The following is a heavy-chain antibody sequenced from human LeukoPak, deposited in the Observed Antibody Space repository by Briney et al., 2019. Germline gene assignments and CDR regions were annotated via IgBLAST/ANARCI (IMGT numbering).Heavy chain of an antibody. D-gene: IGHD1-26*01. Sequence: PSETLSLTCAVYGVSFSGYYWSWLRQPPGKGLEWIGEINHSGSTNYNPSLKSRVTISVDTSKNQFSLKLSSVTAADTAVYYCARPGGSYFRPGYYFDYWGQGTLVTVSS. CDR1: GVSFSGYY. J-gene: IGHJ4*02. V-gene: IGHV4-34*01. CDR2: INHSGST. CDR3: ARPGGSYFRPGYYFDY.